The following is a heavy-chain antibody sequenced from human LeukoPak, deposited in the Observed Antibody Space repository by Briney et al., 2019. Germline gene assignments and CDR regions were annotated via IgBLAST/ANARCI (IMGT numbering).Heavy chain of an antibody. D-gene: IGHD3-22*01. CDR1: GGSFSGYY. J-gene: IGHJ2*01. Sequence: SETLSLTCAVYGGSFSGYYWSWIRQPPGKGLEWIGYIYYSGSTNYNPSLKSRVTISVDTSKNQFSLKLSSVTAADTAVYYCARQPCSEEYYYDSSGYYAGCWYFDLWGRGTLVTVSS. CDR3: ARQPCSEEYYYDSSGYYAGCWYFDL. CDR2: IYYSGST. V-gene: IGHV4-59*01.